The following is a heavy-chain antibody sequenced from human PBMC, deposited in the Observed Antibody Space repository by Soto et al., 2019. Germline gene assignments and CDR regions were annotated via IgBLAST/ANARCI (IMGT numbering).Heavy chain of an antibody. CDR3: ASGGSSGWSRYFDL. J-gene: IGHJ2*01. CDR2: IYYSGST. CDR1: GGSISSYY. V-gene: IGHV4-59*01. Sequence: QVQLQESGPGLVKPSETLPLTCTVSGGSISSYYWSWIRQPPGKGLEWIGYIYYSGSTNYNPSLKSRVTISVDTSKNQFSLKLSSVTAADTAVYYCASGGSSGWSRYFDLWGRGTLVTVSS. D-gene: IGHD6-19*01.